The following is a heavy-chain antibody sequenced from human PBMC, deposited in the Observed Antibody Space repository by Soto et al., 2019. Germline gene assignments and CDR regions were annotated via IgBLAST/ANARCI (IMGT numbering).Heavy chain of an antibody. Sequence: QITLKESGPTLVKPTQTLTLTCTFSEFSLSGGGVGVAWIRQPPGKALEWLALIYWNDDKRYRPSLKSSLTISKDTSKNQVVLIMTNVDPVDTATYYCAQRVDFSSAYNYWGQGTLVIVSS. CDR3: AQRVDFSSAYNY. CDR2: IYWNDDK. V-gene: IGHV2-5*01. J-gene: IGHJ4*02. D-gene: IGHD3-3*01. CDR1: EFSLSGGGVG.